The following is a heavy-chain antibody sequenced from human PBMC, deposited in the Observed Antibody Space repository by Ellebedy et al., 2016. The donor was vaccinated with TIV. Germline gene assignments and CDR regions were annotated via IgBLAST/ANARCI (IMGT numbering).Heavy chain of an antibody. Sequence: GESLKISCAASGFTFSSYSMNWVRQAPGKGLEWVSSISSSSSYIYYTDSVKGRFTISRDNSKNTLYLQMNSLRAEDTAVYYCAKEGGLGELLYLDIWGQGTMVTVSS. V-gene: IGHV3-21*01. J-gene: IGHJ3*02. D-gene: IGHD3-10*01. CDR3: AKEGGLGELLYLDI. CDR2: ISSSSSYI. CDR1: GFTFSSYS.